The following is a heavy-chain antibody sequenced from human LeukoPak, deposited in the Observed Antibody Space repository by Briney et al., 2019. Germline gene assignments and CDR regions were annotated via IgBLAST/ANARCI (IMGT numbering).Heavy chain of an antibody. CDR3: ARANLWFGESQP. Sequence: GGSLRLSCAASGFTFSSYGMHWVRQAPGKGLEWVAVISYDGSNKYYADSVKGRFTISRDNAKNSLYLQMNSLRAEDTAVYYCARANLWFGESQPWGQGTLVTVSS. V-gene: IGHV3-30*12. D-gene: IGHD3-10*01. CDR1: GFTFSSYG. CDR2: ISYDGSNK. J-gene: IGHJ5*02.